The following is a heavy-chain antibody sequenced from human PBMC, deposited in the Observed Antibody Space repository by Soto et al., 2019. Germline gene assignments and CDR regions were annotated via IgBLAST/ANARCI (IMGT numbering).Heavy chain of an antibody. Sequence: QVLLVQSGAEVKKPGASVKVSCKASGYKFTDYYIHWVRQAPGQGLEWMGWVNPKRGDAVYAQKFQGWVTMTGDTATTTAYLEVNRLKSDDTAVYYCARDPGIPGRYWYFDLWGRGTLVTVSS. V-gene: IGHV1-2*04. J-gene: IGHJ2*01. CDR3: ARDPGIPGRYWYFDL. CDR2: VNPKRGDA. CDR1: GYKFTDYY. D-gene: IGHD1-20*01.